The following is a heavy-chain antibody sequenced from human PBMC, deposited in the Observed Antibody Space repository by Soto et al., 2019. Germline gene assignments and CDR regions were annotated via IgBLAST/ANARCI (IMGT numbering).Heavy chain of an antibody. CDR1: GYTFTSYA. V-gene: IGHV1-3*01. Sequence: QVQVVQSGAEVKKPGASVKVSCKASGYTFTSYAMHWVRQAPGQRLEWMGWINPGNGNTKNSQKFQGRVTITRDTFARTANMELSSLRSEDTAVYYCARGASSVTTFYFDLWGRGTLVTVSS. CDR2: INPGNGNT. J-gene: IGHJ2*01. CDR3: ARGASSVTTFYFDL. D-gene: IGHD4-17*01.